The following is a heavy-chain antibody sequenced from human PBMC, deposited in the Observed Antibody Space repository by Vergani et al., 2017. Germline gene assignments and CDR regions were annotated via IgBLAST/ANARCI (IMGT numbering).Heavy chain of an antibody. V-gene: IGHV5-51*01. CDR1: GYSFTSYW. D-gene: IGHD4-17*01. CDR3: ARSGIYGDYSYAFDI. J-gene: IGHJ3*02. CDR2: IYPGDSDT. Sequence: EVQLVQSGAEVKNPGESLKISCKGSGYSFTSYWIGWVRQRPGKGLEWMGIIYPGDSDTRYSPSFQGQVTISADKSISTAYLQWSSLKASDTAMYDCARSGIYGDYSYAFDIWGQGTMVTVSS.